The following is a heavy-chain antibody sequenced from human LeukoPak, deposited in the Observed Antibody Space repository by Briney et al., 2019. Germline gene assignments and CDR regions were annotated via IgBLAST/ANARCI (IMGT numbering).Heavy chain of an antibody. J-gene: IGHJ6*02. CDR1: GYTFTSYG. CDR2: ISAYNGNT. V-gene: IGHV1-18*01. D-gene: IGHD3-10*01. Sequence: AASVKVSFKASGYTFTSYGICWVRQAPGQGLEWMGWISAYNGNTNYAQKLQGRVTMTTDTSTSTAYMELRSLRSDDTAVYYCARRAQYYYGSGSYGMDVWGQGTTVTVSS. CDR3: ARRAQYYYGSGSYGMDV.